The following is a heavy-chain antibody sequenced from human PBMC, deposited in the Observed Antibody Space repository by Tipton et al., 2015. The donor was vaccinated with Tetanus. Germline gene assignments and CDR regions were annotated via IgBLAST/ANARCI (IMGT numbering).Heavy chain of an antibody. Sequence: SLRLSCAASGFTFSSYGMHWVCQAPGKGLEWVAVIWYDGSNKYYADSVKGRFTISRDNSKNTLYLQMNSLRAEDTAVYYCARGVGGAPFSSGGMDVWGQGTTVTVSS. CDR3: ARGVGGAPFSSGGMDV. V-gene: IGHV3-33*01. CDR1: GFTFSSYG. D-gene: IGHD1-26*01. J-gene: IGHJ6*02. CDR2: IWYDGSNK.